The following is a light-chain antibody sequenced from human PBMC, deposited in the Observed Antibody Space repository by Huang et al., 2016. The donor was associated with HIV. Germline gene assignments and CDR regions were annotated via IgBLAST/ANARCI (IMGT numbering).Light chain of an antibody. CDR2: AAS. J-gene: IGKJ4*01. V-gene: IGKV1D-12*01. CDR3: QQGNSFPLT. CDR1: QDISTG. Sequence: DIQMTQSPSSVSVSVGERVPITCRASQDISTGLAWYQKKPGRAPKVLIFAASKLQTGVPSRFSGSVSGTDFTLTISSLQPEDFATYYCQQGNSFPLTFGGGTKVEIK.